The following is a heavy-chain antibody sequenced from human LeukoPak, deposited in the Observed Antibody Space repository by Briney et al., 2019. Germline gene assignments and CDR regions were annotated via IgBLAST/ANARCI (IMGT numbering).Heavy chain of an antibody. D-gene: IGHD1-26*01. CDR2: ISGSGGST. V-gene: IGHV3-23*01. Sequence: GGSLRLSCAASGFTFSSYAMSWVRQAPGKGLEWVSAISGSGGSTYYADSVKGRFTISRDNSKNTLYLQMNSLRAEDTAVYYCASTRSGSYWLGVGYWGQGTLVTVSS. CDR1: GFTFSSYA. J-gene: IGHJ4*02. CDR3: ASTRSGSYWLGVGY.